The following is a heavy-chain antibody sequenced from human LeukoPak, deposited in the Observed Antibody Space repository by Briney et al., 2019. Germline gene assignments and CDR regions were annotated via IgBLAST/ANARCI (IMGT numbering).Heavy chain of an antibody. J-gene: IGHJ4*02. CDR3: ARVQGAAAGKIVY. CDR2: INAGNGNT. D-gene: IGHD6-13*01. CDR1: GYTFTSYA. V-gene: IGHV1-3*01. Sequence: ASVKVSRKASGYTFTSYAMHWVRQAPGQRLEWMGWINAGNGNTKYSQKFQGRVTITRDTSASTVYMELRSLRSDDTAVYYCARVQGAAAGKIVYWGQGTLVTVSS.